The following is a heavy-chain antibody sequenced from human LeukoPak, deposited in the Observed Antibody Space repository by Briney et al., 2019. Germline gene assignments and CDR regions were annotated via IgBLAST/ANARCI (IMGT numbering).Heavy chain of an antibody. V-gene: IGHV3-30*03. Sequence: GGSLRLSCAASGFTFSSYGMHWVRQAPGKGLEWVAVISYDGSNKYYADSVKGRFTISRDNSKNTLYLQMNSLRAKDTAVYYCARDPSPVRGVVDDEDYWGQGTLITVSS. CDR3: ARDPSPVRGVVDDEDY. CDR2: ISYDGSNK. CDR1: GFTFSSYG. D-gene: IGHD3-10*01. J-gene: IGHJ4*02.